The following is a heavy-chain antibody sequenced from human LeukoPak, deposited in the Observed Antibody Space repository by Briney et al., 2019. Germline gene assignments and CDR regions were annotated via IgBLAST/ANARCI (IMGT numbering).Heavy chain of an antibody. D-gene: IGHD2-2*01. CDR1: GFTFSTRA. J-gene: IGHJ4*02. CDR2: ITGGGDT. V-gene: IGHV3-23*01. CDR3: AKANWVSNADAVW. Sequence: PGGSLRLSCAASGFTFSTRAMSWVRQAPARGLEWVSSITGGGDTFYADSVKGRCTLSRDDSRNMVYLQLNNLSVDDTAVYYCAKANWVSNADAVWWGQGTLVTVSS.